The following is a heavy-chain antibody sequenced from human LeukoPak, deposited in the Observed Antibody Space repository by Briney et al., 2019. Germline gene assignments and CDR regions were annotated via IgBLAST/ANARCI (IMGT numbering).Heavy chain of an antibody. J-gene: IGHJ3*02. D-gene: IGHD3-9*01. CDR3: ATSGLRLDMLTGYYAGRDALDI. CDR1: GYTLTELS. Sequence: ASVKVSCKVSGYTLTELSMHWVRQAPGKGLEWMGGHDPEDVETIYAQKFQGRVTMTEDTSIDTAYMGLSSLRSEDTAVYYCATSGLRLDMLTGYYAGRDALDIWGQGTLVTVSS. CDR2: HDPEDVET. V-gene: IGHV1-24*01.